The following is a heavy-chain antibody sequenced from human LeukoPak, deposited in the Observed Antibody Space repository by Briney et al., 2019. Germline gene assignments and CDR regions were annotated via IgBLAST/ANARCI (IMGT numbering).Heavy chain of an antibody. D-gene: IGHD6-6*01. CDR2: IIPIFGTA. CDR1: GYTFTSYG. J-gene: IGHJ4*02. CDR3: AREGIAARLPDY. Sequence: ASVKVSCKASGYTFTSYGISWVRQAPGQGLEWMGGIIPIFGTANYAQKFQGRVTITTDESTSTAYMELSSLGSEDTAVYYCAREGIAARLPDYWGQGTLVTVSS. V-gene: IGHV1-69*05.